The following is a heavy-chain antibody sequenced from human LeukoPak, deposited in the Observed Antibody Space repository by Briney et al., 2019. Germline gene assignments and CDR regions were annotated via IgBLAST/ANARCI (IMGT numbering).Heavy chain of an antibody. V-gene: IGHV3-53*01. CDR3: AKAIAATGRWWIFDY. CDR2: IYSSGST. J-gene: IGHJ4*02. Sequence: PGGSLRLSCAASGFTVSSNYMSWVRQAPGKGLEWVSVIYSSGSTYYADSVKGRFTISRDNPKNAQYLQMSSLRAEDTAVYYCAKAIAATGRWWIFDYWGQGTLVTVSS. D-gene: IGHD6-13*01. CDR1: GFTVSSNY.